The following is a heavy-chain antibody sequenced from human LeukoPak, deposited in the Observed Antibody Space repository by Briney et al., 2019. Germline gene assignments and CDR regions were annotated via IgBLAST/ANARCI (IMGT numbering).Heavy chain of an antibody. J-gene: IGHJ4*02. CDR1: GFTFSSYE. Sequence: PGGSLRLSCAASGFTFSSYEMNWVRQAPGKGLERVSYISSSGSTIYYADSVKGRFTISRDNAKNSLYLQMDSLRAEDTAVYYCARSRLQLCSYWGQGTLVTVSS. CDR2: ISSSGSTI. V-gene: IGHV3-48*03. CDR3: ARSRLQLCSY. D-gene: IGHD5-24*01.